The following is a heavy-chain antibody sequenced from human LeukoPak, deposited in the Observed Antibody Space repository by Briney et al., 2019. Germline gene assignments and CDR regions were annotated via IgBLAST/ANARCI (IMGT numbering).Heavy chain of an antibody. J-gene: IGHJ6*03. Sequence: ASVKVSCKASGYTFTGYYMHSVRQAPGQGLERMGRINPNSGGTNYAQKFQGRVTMPRDTSISTAYMELSMLRSDDTAVYYCATAVGDTAMPVDYYYYYMDVWGKGTTVTISS. CDR3: ATAVGDTAMPVDYYYYYMDV. CDR1: GYTFTGYY. V-gene: IGHV1-2*06. D-gene: IGHD5-18*01. CDR2: INPNSGGT.